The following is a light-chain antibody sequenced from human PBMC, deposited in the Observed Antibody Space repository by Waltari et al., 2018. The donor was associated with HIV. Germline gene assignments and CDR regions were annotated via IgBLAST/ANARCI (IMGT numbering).Light chain of an antibody. CDR2: WDN. V-gene: IGLV1-47*01. Sequence: QSVLTQPPSASGTPGQRVTIYCSGSNSNIGINKVYGYQQLPGTAPKLLIYWDNQRPSGVPGRFSGSKSGTSASLAISGLRSEDEADYYCAAWDDSLSGRVFGGGTNLTVL. CDR3: AAWDDSLSGRV. J-gene: IGLJ3*02. CDR1: NSNIGINK.